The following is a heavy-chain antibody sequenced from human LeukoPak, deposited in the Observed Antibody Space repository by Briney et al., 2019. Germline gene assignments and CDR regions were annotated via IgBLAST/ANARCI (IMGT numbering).Heavy chain of an antibody. Sequence: GSLRLTCAASGFIFSSYSMNWVRQAPGKGLEWVSSISSSSSYKYYADSLKGRFTIPIHNPKNSLYLQMNTLRAEDTALYYCARDLTMIPDAFDIWGQGTMVTVSS. V-gene: IGHV3-21*01. CDR3: ARDLTMIPDAFDI. CDR2: ISSSSSYK. D-gene: IGHD3-22*01. CDR1: GFIFSSYS. J-gene: IGHJ3*02.